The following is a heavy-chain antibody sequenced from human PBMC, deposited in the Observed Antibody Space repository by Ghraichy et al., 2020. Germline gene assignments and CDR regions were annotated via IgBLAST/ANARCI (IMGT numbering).Heavy chain of an antibody. J-gene: IGHJ4*02. CDR3: AREHSSTWFLFDY. Sequence: LSLTCAASGFTFGSYAMRWVRQAPGKGLEWVATISAGAGTNTFFAGSVEGRFTISRDTSQNTLYLQMNSLTAGDTAVYYCAREHSSTWFLFDYWGQGTRVTVSS. CDR2: ISAGAGTNT. V-gene: IGHV3-23*01. D-gene: IGHD6-13*01. CDR1: GFTFGSYA.